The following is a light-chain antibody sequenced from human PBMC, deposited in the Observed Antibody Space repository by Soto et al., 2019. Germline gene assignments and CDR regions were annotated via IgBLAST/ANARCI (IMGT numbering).Light chain of an antibody. CDR3: SSYTITTTRV. J-gene: IGLJ1*01. CDR1: SSDVGHYNY. V-gene: IGLV2-14*01. Sequence: QSVLTQPASVSGSPGQSITISCTGTSSDVGHYNYVSWYQQHPGKAPKLIIYEVTNRPSGISNRFSGSKSDNTASLTISGLQAEDEADYYCSSYTITTTRVFGPGTKVTVL. CDR2: EVT.